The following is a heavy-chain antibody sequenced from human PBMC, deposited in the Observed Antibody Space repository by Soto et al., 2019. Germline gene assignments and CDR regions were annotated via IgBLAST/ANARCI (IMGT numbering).Heavy chain of an antibody. J-gene: IGHJ1*01. V-gene: IGHV4-4*07. Sequence: QVQLQESGPGLVKPSETLSLTCTVSGASFSKSYWSWVRRPAGKGQEWIGRISASGKTNYNPSLKSRVTMSIDTSKNQFSLKVNCVTAEDTALDYCAKGSGAPAGTAEFWGQGILVTVSS. D-gene: IGHD1-1*01. CDR2: ISASGKT. CDR1: GASFSKSY. CDR3: AKGSGAPAGTAEF.